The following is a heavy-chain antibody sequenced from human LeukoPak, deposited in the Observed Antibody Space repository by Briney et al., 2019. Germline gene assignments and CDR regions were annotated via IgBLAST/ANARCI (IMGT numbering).Heavy chain of an antibody. V-gene: IGHV4-34*01. J-gene: IGHJ4*02. CDR3: ARDEGIAAGRGY. Sequence: PSETLSLTCAVYGGSFSGYYWSWIRQPPGKGLEWIGEINHSGSTNYNPSLKSRVTISVDTSKNQFSLKLSSVTAADTAVYYCARDEGIAAGRGYWGQGTLVTVSS. CDR1: GGSFSGYY. CDR2: INHSGST. D-gene: IGHD6-13*01.